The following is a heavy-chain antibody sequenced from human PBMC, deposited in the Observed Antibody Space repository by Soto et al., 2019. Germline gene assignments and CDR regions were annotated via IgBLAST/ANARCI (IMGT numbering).Heavy chain of an antibody. J-gene: IGHJ6*02. V-gene: IGHV1-18*01. CDR2: ISTDNGNT. CDR3: ARDVPDTSLFFYYYGMDV. D-gene: IGHD2-21*01. CDR1: GYSFTSYG. Sequence: QVHLVQSGAEVRKPGASVKVSCKASGYSFTSYGISWVRQAPGQGLEWMGWISTDNGNTNYAHNLQGRVSMTIDPSTSTAYMEIWSLGSDDTAVYYCARDVPDTSLFFYYYGMDVWGQVTTVTVSS.